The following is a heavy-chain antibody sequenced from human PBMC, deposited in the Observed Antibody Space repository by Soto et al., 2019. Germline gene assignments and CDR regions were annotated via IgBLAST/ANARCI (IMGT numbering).Heavy chain of an antibody. D-gene: IGHD6-13*01. Sequence: PGGSLRLSCAASGFTFGSYAMSGVRQAPGKGLEWVSSTSASGGTTYYADSVKGRFTISRDNSKNILYLEMNSLRAEDTAVYYCAKAKYSSSWWAVDYWGQGTLVTVSS. V-gene: IGHV3-23*01. J-gene: IGHJ4*02. CDR2: TSASGGTT. CDR3: AKAKYSSSWWAVDY. CDR1: GFTFGSYA.